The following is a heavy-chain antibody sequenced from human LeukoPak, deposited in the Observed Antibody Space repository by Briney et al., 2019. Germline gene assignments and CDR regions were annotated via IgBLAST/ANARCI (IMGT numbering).Heavy chain of an antibody. CDR1: GGSISSYY. Sequence: PSETLSLTCTVSGGSISSYYWSWIRQPPGKGLEWIGSIYYSGSTYYNPSLKSRVTISVDTSKNQFSLKLSSVTAADTAVYYCARDTYYDSRGGFDYWGQGTLVTVSS. V-gene: IGHV4-39*07. CDR2: IYYSGST. CDR3: ARDTYYDSRGGFDY. D-gene: IGHD3-22*01. J-gene: IGHJ4*02.